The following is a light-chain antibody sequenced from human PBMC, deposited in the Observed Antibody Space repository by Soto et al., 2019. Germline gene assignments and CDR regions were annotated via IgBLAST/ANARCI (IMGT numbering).Light chain of an antibody. J-gene: IGKJ4*01. CDR1: QGIAPY. V-gene: IGKV1-27*01. CDR3: QKYNRAPLT. CDR2: ATS. Sequence: DVQMTQSPSSLSASVGDRVTITCRASQGIAPYLAWFQQKPGKVPRLLIYATSTLQSGVPSRFRGSGSGTDFTLTISSLQPEDVATYYCQKYNRAPLTFGGGTKVEIK.